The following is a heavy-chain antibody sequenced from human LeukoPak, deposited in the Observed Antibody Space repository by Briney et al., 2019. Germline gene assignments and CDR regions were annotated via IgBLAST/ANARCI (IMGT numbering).Heavy chain of an antibody. D-gene: IGHD5-12*01. CDR3: ARAEDIVANYYYYYMDV. Sequence: SETLSLTCTVSGDSLTGYYWGWIRQPPGKGLEWIGNIYYTGNTYYNPSLKSRVTISLDTSKNQFSLKVISMTAADTAVYYCARAEDIVANYYYYYMDVWGKGTTVTVSS. J-gene: IGHJ6*03. V-gene: IGHV4-39*07. CDR1: GDSLTGYY. CDR2: IYYTGNT.